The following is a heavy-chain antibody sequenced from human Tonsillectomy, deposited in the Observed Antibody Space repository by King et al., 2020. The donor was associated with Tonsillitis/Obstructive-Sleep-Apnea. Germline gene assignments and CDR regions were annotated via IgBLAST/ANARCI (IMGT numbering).Heavy chain of an antibody. CDR2: ISSSSGYI. J-gene: IGHJ4*02. V-gene: IGHV3-21*01. CDR1: GFTFSSYS. CDR3: ARGFTPGGDY. D-gene: IGHD3-10*01. Sequence: QLVQSGGGLVKPGGSLRLSCAASGFTFSSYSMNWVRQAPGKGLEWGSSISSSSGYINYADSVKGRVTISRDNAKNSPYLQMNSLRAEDTAVYYCARGFTPGGDYWGQGTLVTVSS.